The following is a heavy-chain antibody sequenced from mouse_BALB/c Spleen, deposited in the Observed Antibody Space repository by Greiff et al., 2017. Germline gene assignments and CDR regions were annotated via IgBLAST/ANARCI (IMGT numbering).Heavy chain of an antibody. V-gene: IGHV1S126*01. CDR3: ARSSYRYLAWFAY. CDR2: IDPSDSET. D-gene: IGHD2-14*01. Sequence: QVQLQQSGPQLVRPGASVKISCKASGYSFTSYWMHWVKQRPGQGLEWIGMIDPSDSETRLNQKFKDKATLTVDKSSSTAYMQLSSPTSEDSAVYYCARSSYRYLAWFAYWGQGTLVTVSA. J-gene: IGHJ3*01. CDR1: GYSFTSYW.